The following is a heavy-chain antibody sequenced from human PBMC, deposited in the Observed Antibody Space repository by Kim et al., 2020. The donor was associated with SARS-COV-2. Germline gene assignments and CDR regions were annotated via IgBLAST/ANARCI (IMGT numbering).Heavy chain of an antibody. CDR2: IWYDGSNK. Sequence: GGSLRLSCAAFGFTFSSYGMHWVRQAPGKGLEWVAVIWYDGSNKYYADSVKGRFTISRDNSKNTLYLQMNSLRAEDTAVYYCARDPHHCSGGSCYDYWGQGTLVTVSS. V-gene: IGHV3-33*01. CDR1: GFTFSSYG. J-gene: IGHJ4*02. CDR3: ARDPHHCSGGSCYDY. D-gene: IGHD2-15*01.